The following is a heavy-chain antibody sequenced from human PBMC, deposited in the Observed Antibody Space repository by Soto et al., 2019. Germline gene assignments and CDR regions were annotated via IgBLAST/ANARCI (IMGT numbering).Heavy chain of an antibody. CDR1: YTFTSYA. CDR3: ARDHSSSSGADY. V-gene: IGHV1-3*01. D-gene: IGHD6-6*01. CDR2: INAGNGNT. J-gene: IGHJ4*02. Sequence: YTFTSYAMHWVRQAPGQRLEWMGWINAGNGNTKYSQKFQGRVTITRDTSASTAYMELSSRRSEDTAVYYCARDHSSSSGADYWGQGTLVTVSS.